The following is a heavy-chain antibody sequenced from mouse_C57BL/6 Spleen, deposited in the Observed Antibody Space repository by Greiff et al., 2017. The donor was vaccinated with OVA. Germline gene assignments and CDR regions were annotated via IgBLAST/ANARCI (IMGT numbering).Heavy chain of an antibody. CDR2: IYPGDGDT. CDR1: GYAFSSSW. V-gene: IGHV1-82*01. Sequence: VKLMESGPELVKPGASVKISCKASGYAFSSSWMNWVKQRPGKGLEWIGRIYPGDGDTNYNGKFKGKATLTADKSSSTAYMQLSSLTSEDSAVYFCARSVITTVVGFDYWGQGTTLTVSS. D-gene: IGHD1-1*01. J-gene: IGHJ2*01. CDR3: ARSVITTVVGFDY.